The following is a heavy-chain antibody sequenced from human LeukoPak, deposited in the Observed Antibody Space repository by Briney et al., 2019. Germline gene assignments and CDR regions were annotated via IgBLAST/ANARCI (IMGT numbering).Heavy chain of an antibody. V-gene: IGHV4-34*01. CDR2: INHSGST. CDR3: ARGLSIRTSTVGYYYYYYMDV. Sequence: PSETLSLTCAVYGGSFSDYYWSWIRQPPGKGLEGIGEINHSGSTNYNPSLKSRVTISIEMSKNQFSLKLCSVTAADTAVYYCARGLSIRTSTVGYYYYYYMDVWGKGTTVTVSS. J-gene: IGHJ6*03. D-gene: IGHD4-23*01. CDR1: GGSFSDYY.